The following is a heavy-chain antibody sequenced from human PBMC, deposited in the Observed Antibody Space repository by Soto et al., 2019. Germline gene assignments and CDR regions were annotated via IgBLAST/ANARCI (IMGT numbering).Heavy chain of an antibody. CDR1: GFTFSSYS. CDR2: ISSSSSYI. J-gene: IGHJ6*02. D-gene: IGHD6-13*01. CDR3: ARDRAGTIDYYYYGMDV. Sequence: GGSLRLSCAASGFTFSSYSMNWVRQAPGKGLEWVSSISSSSSYIYYADSVKGRFTISRDNAKNSLHMQMNSLRAEDTTVYYCARDRAGTIDYYYYGMDVWGQGTTVTVSS. V-gene: IGHV3-21*01.